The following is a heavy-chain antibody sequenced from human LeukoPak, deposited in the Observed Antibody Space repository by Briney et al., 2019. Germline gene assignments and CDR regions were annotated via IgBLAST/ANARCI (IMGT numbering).Heavy chain of an antibody. J-gene: IGHJ6*03. CDR3: ASSYIAARRYYYYYYMDV. V-gene: IGHV4-59*01. Sequence: SETLSLTCTVSGGSISSYYWSWIRQPPGKGLEWIGYIYYSGSTNYNPSLKSRVTISVDTSKNQFSLKLSSVTAADTAVYYCASSYIAARRYYYYYYMDVWGKGTTVTVSS. CDR1: GGSISSYY. CDR2: IYYSGST. D-gene: IGHD6-6*01.